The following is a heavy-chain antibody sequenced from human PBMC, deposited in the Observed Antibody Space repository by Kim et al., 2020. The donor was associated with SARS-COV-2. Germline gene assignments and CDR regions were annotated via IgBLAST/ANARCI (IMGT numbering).Heavy chain of an antibody. CDR3: ARALRFLEWRDGPLDY. CDR1: GYTFTGYY. V-gene: IGHV1-2*06. CDR2: INPNSGGT. J-gene: IGHJ4*02. D-gene: IGHD3-3*01. Sequence: ASVKVSCKASGYTFTGYYMHWVRQAPGQGLEWMGRINPNSGGTNYAQKFQGSVTMTRDTPISTAYMELSRLRSDDTAVYYCARALRFLEWRDGPLDYWGQGTLVTVSS.